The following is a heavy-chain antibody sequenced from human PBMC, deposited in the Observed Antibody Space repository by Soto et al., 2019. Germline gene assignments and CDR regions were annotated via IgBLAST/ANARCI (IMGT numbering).Heavy chain of an antibody. J-gene: IGHJ5*02. CDR3: AREIWRQQLVYWYWFDP. V-gene: IGHV1-18*01. Sequence: QVQLVQSGAEVKKPGASVKVSCKASGYTFTSYGISWVRQAPGQGLEWMGWISAYNGNTNYAQKLQGRVTMTTDTSTSTAYMELRSLRADDTAVYYCAREIWRQQLVYWYWFDPWGQGTLVTVSS. CDR2: ISAYNGNT. CDR1: GYTFTSYG. D-gene: IGHD6-13*01.